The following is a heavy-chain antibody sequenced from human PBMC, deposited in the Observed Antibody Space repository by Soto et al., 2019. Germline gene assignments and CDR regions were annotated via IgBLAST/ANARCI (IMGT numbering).Heavy chain of an antibody. J-gene: IGHJ5*02. CDR1: GFTFSGSA. CDR2: IRSKANSYAK. D-gene: IGHD4-4*01. V-gene: IGHV3-73*01. CDR3: TRQKKRDDYSNYGDPFDP. Sequence: GGSLRLSCAASGFTFSGSAMHWVRQASGKGLEWVGRIRSKANSYAKAYAASVKGRFTISRDDSKNTAYLQMNSLKTEDTAVYYCTRQKKRDDYSNYGDPFDPWGQGTLVTVSS.